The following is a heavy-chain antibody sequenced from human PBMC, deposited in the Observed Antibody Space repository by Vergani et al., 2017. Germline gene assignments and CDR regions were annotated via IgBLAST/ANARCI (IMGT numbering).Heavy chain of an antibody. CDR2: ISPGASTV. CDR3: AKNPGISTTRHYYAMYV. Sequence: LEESGGGSVKPGGSLRLSCAASGFKFSDHYMSWIRQAPGKGLEWVSHISPGASTVSYTDSVTGRFTVSRDNDNNSLTLDMTTLRVEDTAVYYCAKNPGISTTRHYYAMYVWGQGTTFTVSS. J-gene: IGHJ6*02. D-gene: IGHD1-1*01. CDR1: GFKFSDHY. V-gene: IGHV3-11*04.